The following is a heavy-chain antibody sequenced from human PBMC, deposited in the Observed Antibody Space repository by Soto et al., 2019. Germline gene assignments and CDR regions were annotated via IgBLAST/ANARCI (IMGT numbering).Heavy chain of an antibody. V-gene: IGHV3-21*06. CDR2: ISSTTNYI. CDR3: ARESEDLTSNFDY. CDR1: GFTFTRYS. J-gene: IGHJ4*02. Sequence: WSLRLSCAASGFTFTRYSMNWVRQAPGKGLEWVSSISSTTNYIYYGDSMKGRFTISRDNAKNSLYLEMNSLRAEDTAVYYCARESEDLTSNFDYWGQGTLVTAPQ.